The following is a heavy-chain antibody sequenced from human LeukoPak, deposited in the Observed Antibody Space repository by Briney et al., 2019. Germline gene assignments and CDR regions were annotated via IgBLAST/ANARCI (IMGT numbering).Heavy chain of an antibody. CDR3: ARHGDTAMVTDY. Sequence: GSLRLSCAASGFTFDDYAMHWVRQAPGKGLEWIGYIYYSGSTNYNPSLKSRVTISVDTSKNQFSLKLSSVTAADTAVYYCARHGDTAMVTDYWGQGTLVTVSS. V-gene: IGHV4-59*08. CDR1: GFTFDDYA. CDR2: IYYSGST. J-gene: IGHJ4*02. D-gene: IGHD5-18*01.